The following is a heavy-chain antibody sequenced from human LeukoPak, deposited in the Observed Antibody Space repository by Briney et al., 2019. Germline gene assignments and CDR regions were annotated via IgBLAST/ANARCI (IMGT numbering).Heavy chain of an antibody. CDR3: ARAVTYHDVLTGYYRDYFDY. J-gene: IGHJ4*02. CDR2: IYYSGST. Sequence: SETLSLTCTVSGGSISSYYWSWIRQPPGKGLEWIGYIYYSGSTNYNPSLKSRVTISVDTSKNQFSLKLSSVTAADTAVYYCARAVTYHDVLTGYYRDYFDYWGQGILVTVSS. CDR1: GGSISSYY. V-gene: IGHV4-59*12. D-gene: IGHD3-9*01.